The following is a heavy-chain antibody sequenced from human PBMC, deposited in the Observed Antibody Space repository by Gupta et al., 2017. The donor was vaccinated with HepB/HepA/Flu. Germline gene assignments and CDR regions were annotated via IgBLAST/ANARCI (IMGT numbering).Heavy chain of an antibody. D-gene: IGHD3-9*01. V-gene: IGHV3-21*01. CDR3: AREPPARYDILTGYLYYYYYYGMDV. CDR1: GFTFSSYS. Sequence: EVQLVESGGGLVKPGGSLRLSCAASGFTFSSYSMNWVRQAPGKGLEWVSSISSSSSYIYYADSVKGRFTISRDNAKNSLYLQMNSLRAEDTAVYYCAREPPARYDILTGYLYYYYYYGMDVWGQGTTVTVSS. J-gene: IGHJ6*02. CDR2: ISSSSSYI.